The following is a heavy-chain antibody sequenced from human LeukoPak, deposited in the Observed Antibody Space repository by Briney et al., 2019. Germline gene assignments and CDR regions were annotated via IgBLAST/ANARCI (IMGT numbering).Heavy chain of an antibody. CDR2: ISSKSDGGTT. J-gene: IGHJ4*02. V-gene: IGHV3-15*01. CDR3: ITEPHDYGDFTFGY. CDR1: ELAFKNVW. D-gene: IGHD4-17*01. Sequence: GGSLRLSCGASELAFKNVWMSWVRQAPGKGLGWVGRISSKSDGGTTDYAAPVKGRFTISRDDSTNTLSLQMSGLKAEDTALYFCITEPHDYGDFTFGYWGQGTLVTVSS.